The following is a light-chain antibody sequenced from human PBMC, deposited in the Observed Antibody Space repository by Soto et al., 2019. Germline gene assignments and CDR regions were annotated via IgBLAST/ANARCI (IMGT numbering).Light chain of an antibody. Sequence: VLTQPASVSGSPGQSITISCTGTSSDVGGYNYVSWYQQHPGKAPKLMIYEVSNRPSGVSNRFSGSKSGNTASLTISGLQAEDEADYYCSSYTSSSTLFYVFGTGTKVTVL. CDR1: SSDVGGYNY. CDR3: SSYTSSSTLFYV. CDR2: EVS. J-gene: IGLJ1*01. V-gene: IGLV2-14*01.